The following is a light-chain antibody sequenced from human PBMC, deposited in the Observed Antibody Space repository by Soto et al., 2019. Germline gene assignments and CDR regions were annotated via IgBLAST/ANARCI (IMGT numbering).Light chain of an antibody. Sequence: QSVLTQPPSASGTPGQRVTISCSGSSSNIGSNYVYWYQQLPGTAPKLLIYSNNQRPSGVPDRFSGSKSGTSASLAISGLRSEDEADYYCSSYTSSSTLYVFGTGTKVT. CDR2: SNN. CDR1: SSNIGSNY. J-gene: IGLJ1*01. CDR3: SSYTSSSTLYV. V-gene: IGLV1-47*02.